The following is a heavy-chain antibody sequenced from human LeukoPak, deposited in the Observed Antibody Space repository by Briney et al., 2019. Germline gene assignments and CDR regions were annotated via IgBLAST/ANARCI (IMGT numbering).Heavy chain of an antibody. Sequence: GGSLRLSCAASGFTFSTYAITWVRQGPGKRLEWVSAIRPDGDRTDYANSVRGRFTISRDNSKDTVYLQINGLRVEDTAVYYCAREQSGTRGWYTVDYWGQGTLVTVSS. CDR1: GFTFSTYA. D-gene: IGHD6-19*01. CDR3: AREQSGTRGWYTVDY. V-gene: IGHV3-23*01. J-gene: IGHJ4*02. CDR2: IRPDGDRT.